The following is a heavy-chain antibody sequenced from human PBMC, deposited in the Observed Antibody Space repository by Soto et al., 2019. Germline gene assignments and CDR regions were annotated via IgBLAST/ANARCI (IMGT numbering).Heavy chain of an antibody. CDR3: ARGSYYSGWV. CDR1: GDSVSSTSTA. V-gene: IGHV6-1*01. CDR2: TYYRSNWYT. Sequence: PSQTLSLTCAISGDSVSSTSTAWSWIRQSPSRGLEWLGRTYYRSNWYTDYAVSVKRRITISPDTSKNQFSLQLNSVTPEDTAVYYCARGSYYSGWVWGQGTLVTVSS. D-gene: IGHD6-19*01. J-gene: IGHJ4*02.